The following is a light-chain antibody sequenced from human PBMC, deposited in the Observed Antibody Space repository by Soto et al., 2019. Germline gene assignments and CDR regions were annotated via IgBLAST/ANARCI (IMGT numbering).Light chain of an antibody. Sequence: QSVLTQPPSASGSPGQSVTISCPGTSSDVGGYNYVSWYQQHPGKAPKLMIYEVSKRPSGVPDRFSGSKSGNTASLTVSVLQAEDEADYYCSSYAGSNNYVLGTGTKVTVL. V-gene: IGLV2-8*01. J-gene: IGLJ1*01. CDR1: SSDVGGYNY. CDR2: EVS. CDR3: SSYAGSNNYV.